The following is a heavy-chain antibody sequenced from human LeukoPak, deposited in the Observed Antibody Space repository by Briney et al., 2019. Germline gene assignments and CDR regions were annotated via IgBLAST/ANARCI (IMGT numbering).Heavy chain of an antibody. CDR2: IYTSGST. Sequence: SETLSLTCTVSGSISGYYWSWIRQPPRKGLEWIGYIYTSGSTNYNPSLESRVTIPVDASKNQFSLDLSSVTAEDTAVYYCARQKCTSASCLTKNAFDIWDQGTMVTVSS. CDR1: GSISGYY. CDR3: ARQKCTSASCLTKNAFDI. D-gene: IGHD2-2*01. J-gene: IGHJ3*02. V-gene: IGHV4-4*09.